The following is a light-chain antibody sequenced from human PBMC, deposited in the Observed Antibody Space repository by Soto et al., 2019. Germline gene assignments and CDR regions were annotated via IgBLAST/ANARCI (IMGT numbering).Light chain of an antibody. CDR1: QNVNRY. Sequence: IQLTQSPSSLSASVGDRVTITCRTSQNVNRYLNWYQQQPGKAPKLLIYAASILQSGVPSRFSGSGSGTDFTLAIDGLQPEDFATYYCQETYGAPLTFGQGTKVDIK. V-gene: IGKV1-39*01. CDR3: QETYGAPLT. J-gene: IGKJ1*01. CDR2: AAS.